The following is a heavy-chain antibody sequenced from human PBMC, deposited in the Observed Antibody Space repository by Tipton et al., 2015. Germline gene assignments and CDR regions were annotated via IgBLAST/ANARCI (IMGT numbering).Heavy chain of an antibody. D-gene: IGHD3-22*01. CDR3: ARHVSFYYDTHGSDALDI. Sequence: VQLVQSGGEVKKPGESLKISCNGSGYSFTSYWIGWVRQMPGKGLEWMGIIFPGDSDTRYSPSFQGQVTISVDKSISTAYLQWSSLKASDTAMYYCARHVSFYYDTHGSDALDIWAQGTMVTVSS. CDR2: IFPGDSDT. V-gene: IGHV5-51*01. J-gene: IGHJ3*02. CDR1: GYSFTSYW.